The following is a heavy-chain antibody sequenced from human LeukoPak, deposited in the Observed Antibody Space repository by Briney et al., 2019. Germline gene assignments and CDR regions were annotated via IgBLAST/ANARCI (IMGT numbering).Heavy chain of an antibody. D-gene: IGHD5-12*01. J-gene: IGHJ4*02. Sequence: PGGSLRLSCAASGFTFSSYGMHWVRQAPGKGLEWVSINVGSGGGTYYADSVKGRFSITRDNSKNTLYLQMNSLRVEDTAVYYCAGTGKGIVAGVPFDYWGQGTLVTVSS. CDR3: AGTGKGIVAGVPFDY. CDR2: NVGSGGGT. V-gene: IGHV3-23*01. CDR1: GFTFSSYG.